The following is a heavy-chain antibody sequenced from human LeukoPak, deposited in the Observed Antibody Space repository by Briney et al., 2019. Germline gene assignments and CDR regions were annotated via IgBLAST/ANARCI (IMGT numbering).Heavy chain of an antibody. D-gene: IGHD3-10*01. CDR2: IWYDGSNK. CDR1: LHFKNYG. Sequence: GSLELSLASAWLHFKNYGNQWGRQASGKGPGLVAVIWYDGSNKYYADSVKGRFTISRDNSKNTLYLQMNSLGAEDTAVYYCASVRKGSGSGSNYLDYWGQGTLVTVSS. J-gene: IGHJ4*02. CDR3: ASVRKGSGSGSNYLDY. V-gene: IGHV3-33*01.